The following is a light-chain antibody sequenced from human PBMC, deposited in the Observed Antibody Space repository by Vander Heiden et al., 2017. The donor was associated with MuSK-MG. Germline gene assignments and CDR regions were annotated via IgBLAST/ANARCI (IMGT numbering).Light chain of an antibody. CDR2: DAS. J-gene: IGKJ2*01. CDR3: QQNYSYLYT. Sequence: DIQMTQSPSTLSASVGDRVTITCRASQSISSWLAWYQQKPGKAPKLLIYDASSLESGVPSRFSGSGSGTEFTLTISSLQPDDFATYYCQQNYSYLYTFGQGTKLEIK. CDR1: QSISSW. V-gene: IGKV1-5*01.